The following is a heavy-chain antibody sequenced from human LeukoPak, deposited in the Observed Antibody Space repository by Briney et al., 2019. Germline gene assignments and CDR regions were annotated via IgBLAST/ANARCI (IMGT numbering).Heavy chain of an antibody. D-gene: IGHD5-24*01. CDR3: GRADRDGYTFDY. V-gene: IGHV1-2*02. J-gene: IGHJ4*02. CDR2: INPNRGGT. Sequence: ASVKVSCKASGYTFTGYYMHWVRQAPGQGLEWMGWINPNRGGTNYADTFQGRVTISRDTSISSPYLELSRLRSDDTAAYYCGRADRDGYTFDYWGQGTLVTVSS. CDR1: GYTFTGYY.